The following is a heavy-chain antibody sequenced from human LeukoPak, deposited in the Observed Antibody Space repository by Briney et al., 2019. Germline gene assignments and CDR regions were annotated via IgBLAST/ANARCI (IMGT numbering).Heavy chain of an antibody. CDR1: GFTFSSYG. D-gene: IGHD2-2*01. J-gene: IGHJ6*04. CDR2: ISYDGRNK. CDR3: AKDLYCSSTSCYYEWYYYYGMDV. Sequence: PGRSLRLSCAASGFTFSSYGMHWVRQAPGKGLEWVAVISYDGRNKYYADSVKGRFTISRDNSKNTLYLQMNSLRAEDTAVYYCAKDLYCSSTSCYYEWYYYYGMDVWGKGTTVTVSS. V-gene: IGHV3-30*18.